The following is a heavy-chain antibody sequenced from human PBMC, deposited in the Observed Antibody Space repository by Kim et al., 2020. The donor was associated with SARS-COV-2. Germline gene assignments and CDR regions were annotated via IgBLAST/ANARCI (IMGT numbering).Heavy chain of an antibody. V-gene: IGHV4-59*01. CDR2: IYYSGST. Sequence: SETLSLTCTVSGGSISSYYWSWIRQPPGKGLEWIGYIYYSGSTNYNPSLKSRVTISVDTSKNQFSLKLSSVTAADTAVYYCARVVYSNYEWNYFDYWGQGTLVTVSS. D-gene: IGHD4-4*01. CDR1: GGSISSYY. CDR3: ARVVYSNYEWNYFDY. J-gene: IGHJ4*02.